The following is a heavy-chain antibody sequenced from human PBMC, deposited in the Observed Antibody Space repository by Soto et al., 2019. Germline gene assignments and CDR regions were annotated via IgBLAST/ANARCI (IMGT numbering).Heavy chain of an antibody. CDR2: IYYSGST. CDR1: GGSISSGVYY. V-gene: IGHV4-31*03. Sequence: QLQLQESGPGLVKPSQTLSLTCTVCGGSISSGVYYWSWIRQQPGKGLEWIGYIYYSGSTYYNSSLKSRVTISVDTSKNQFSLQLSSVTAADTAVYYCARDESGYASFDYWGQGTLVTVSS. D-gene: IGHD5-12*01. CDR3: ARDESGYASFDY. J-gene: IGHJ4*02.